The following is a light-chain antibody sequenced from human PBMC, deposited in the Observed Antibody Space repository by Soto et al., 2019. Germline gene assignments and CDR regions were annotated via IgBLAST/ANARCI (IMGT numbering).Light chain of an antibody. CDR2: EVS. J-gene: IGLJ3*02. V-gene: IGLV2-14*01. CDR3: SSYTSGSTWV. CDR1: ISDVGAYNY. Sequence: QSALTQPASVSGSPGQSITISCTGTISDVGAYNYVSWYQQHPGKAPKLMIYEVSNRPSGVSNRFSGSKSGNTASLTISGLQAEDEADYYCSSYTSGSTWVFGGGTKVTVL.